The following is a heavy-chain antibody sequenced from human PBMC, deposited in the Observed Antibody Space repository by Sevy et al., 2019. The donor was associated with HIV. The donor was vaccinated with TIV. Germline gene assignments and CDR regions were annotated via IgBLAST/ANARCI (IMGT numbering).Heavy chain of an antibody. D-gene: IGHD2-2*01. J-gene: IGHJ4*02. Sequence: KVSCKASGGTFSNYALSWARQAPGQGLEWMGGIIPIFGTTNFAQTFQGRVTITADEFTSTAYMELSSLRSADTAVYYCARTPILVIPGATDLYFDNWGQGTLVTVSS. CDR2: IIPIFGTT. V-gene: IGHV1-69*01. CDR1: GGTFSNYA. CDR3: ARTPILVIPGATDLYFDN.